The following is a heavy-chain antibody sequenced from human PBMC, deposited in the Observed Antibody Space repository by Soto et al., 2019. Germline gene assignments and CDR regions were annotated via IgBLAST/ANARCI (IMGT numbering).Heavy chain of an antibody. V-gene: IGHV4-30-2*01. J-gene: IGHJ4*02. CDR1: GASISFGGYS. CDR2: INHLETT. Sequence: PSETLSLTCTVSGASISFGGYSWIWIRQTPGKGLEWIGYINHLETTFYNPSFESRLTLSIDRAKNQFSLKLHSMSAADRAVYFCARGGGSDSFDYWGQGILVTAPQ. CDR3: ARGGGSDSFDY. D-gene: IGHD1-26*01.